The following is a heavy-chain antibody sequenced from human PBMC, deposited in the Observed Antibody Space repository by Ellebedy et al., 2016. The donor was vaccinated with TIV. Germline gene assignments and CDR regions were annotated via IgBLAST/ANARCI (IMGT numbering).Heavy chain of an antibody. D-gene: IGHD5-18*01. CDR2: INSDGSDT. Sequence: GESLKISCAASGFSFSSFWMHWVRQAPGEGLVWVSRINSDGSDTTYADSVKGRFAISRDNAKNTLYLQMNSLRAEDTAFYYCARGPPNYSSYLDWGQGALVTVSS. V-gene: IGHV3-74*01. CDR3: ARGPPNYSSYLD. J-gene: IGHJ4*02. CDR1: GFSFSSFW.